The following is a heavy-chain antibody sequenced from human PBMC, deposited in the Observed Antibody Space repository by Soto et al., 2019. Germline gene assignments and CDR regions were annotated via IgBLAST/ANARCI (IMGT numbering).Heavy chain of an antibody. Sequence: GESLKISCQASGYSFSSSWIGWVRQMPGKGLEWMGIIDPNDSQTIYSSSFQGQVTISADKSIDTAYLQWSSLKTSDTAMYYCARHAGNSWKGDYFDYWGQGALVTVSS. J-gene: IGHJ4*02. D-gene: IGHD6-13*01. CDR3: ARHAGNSWKGDYFDY. V-gene: IGHV5-51*01. CDR2: IDPNDSQT. CDR1: GYSFSSSW.